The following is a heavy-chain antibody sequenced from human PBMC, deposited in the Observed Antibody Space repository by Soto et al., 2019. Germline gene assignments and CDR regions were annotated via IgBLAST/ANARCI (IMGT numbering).Heavy chain of an antibody. CDR1: GYTFTSYA. V-gene: IGHV1-3*01. J-gene: IGHJ4*02. CDR3: ARSLWEYVDIVATSFDY. D-gene: IGHD5-12*01. CDR2: INAGNGNT. Sequence: QVQLVQSGAEVKKPGASVKVSCKASGYTFTSYAMHWVRQAPGQRFEWMGWINAGNGNTKYSQKFQGRVTITRDTSASTAYMELSSLRSEDTAVYYCARSLWEYVDIVATSFDYWGQGTLVTVSS.